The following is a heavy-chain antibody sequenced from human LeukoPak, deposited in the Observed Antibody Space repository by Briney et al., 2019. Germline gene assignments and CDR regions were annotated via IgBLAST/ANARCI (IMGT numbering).Heavy chain of an antibody. CDR2: IRSKANSYAT. CDR3: TRPYCSSTSCYAWNY. V-gene: IGHV3-73*01. D-gene: IGHD2-2*01. Sequence: PGGSLKLSCAASGFTFSGSAMHWVRQASGKGLEWVGRIRSKANSYATAYAASVNGRFTISRDDSKNTAYLQMNSLKTEDTAVYYCTRPYCSSTSCYAWNYWGQGTLVTVSS. J-gene: IGHJ4*02. CDR1: GFTFSGSA.